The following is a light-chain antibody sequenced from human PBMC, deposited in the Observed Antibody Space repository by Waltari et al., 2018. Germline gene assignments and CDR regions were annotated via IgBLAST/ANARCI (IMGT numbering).Light chain of an antibody. CDR1: QDVLNH. J-gene: IGKJ2*01. CDR2: GAS. V-gene: IGKV1-33*01. CDR3: QQYDSLPRA. Sequence: EMTQSPSSLSASVGDRVNITCQVAQDVLNHVAWFQQRPGTPPRLMIYGASTLHTGVPSRFSGSASGTVVTFTIAGLQPEDAATYYCQQYDSLPRAFGQGTKLEIK.